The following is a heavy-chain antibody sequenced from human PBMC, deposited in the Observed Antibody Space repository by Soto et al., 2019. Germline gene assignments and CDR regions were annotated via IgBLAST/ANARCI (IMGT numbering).Heavy chain of an antibody. CDR3: ARHGKFSGSYPGVDY. CDR2: VYYSGST. Sequence: QLQLQESGPGLVKPSETLSLTCTVSGGSVSSTSYYWVWLRQPPGKGLEWVWSVYYSGSTYYNPSLNRRVTASVDTSNNQVSLKLNSVTAADTAVYYCARHGKFSGSYPGVDYWGQGTLVTVSS. CDR1: GGSVSSTSYY. V-gene: IGHV4-39*01. D-gene: IGHD1-26*01. J-gene: IGHJ4*02.